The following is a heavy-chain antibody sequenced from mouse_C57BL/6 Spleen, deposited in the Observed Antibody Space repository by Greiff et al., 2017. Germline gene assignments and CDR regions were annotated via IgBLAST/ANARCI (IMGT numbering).Heavy chain of an antibody. J-gene: IGHJ2*01. CDR2: IDPETGGT. V-gene: IGHV1-15*01. D-gene: IGHD1-1*01. CDR1: GYTFTDYE. CDR3: TTLTKGVAFDY. Sequence: QVQLQQSGAELVRPGASVTLSCEASGYTFTDYEMHWVQQTPVHGLEWIGAIDPETGGTAYNQKFKGKAILTADKSSSTAYMELRSLTSEDAAVYYCTTLTKGVAFDYWGQGTTLTVSS.